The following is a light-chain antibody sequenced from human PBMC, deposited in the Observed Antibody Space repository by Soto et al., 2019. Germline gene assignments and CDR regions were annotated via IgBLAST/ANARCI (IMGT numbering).Light chain of an antibody. CDR3: SSYSSSSTLVV. CDR1: NGDVGGYNY. J-gene: IGLJ3*02. V-gene: IGLV2-14*01. CDR2: EVT. Sequence: QSALTQPASVSGSPGQSITISCTGTNGDVGGYNYVSWYQQHPGKAPKLIIYEVTYRPSVVSNRFSGSKTGSTASLTISGLQAEDEAHYYCSSYSSSSTLVVFGGGTKLTVL.